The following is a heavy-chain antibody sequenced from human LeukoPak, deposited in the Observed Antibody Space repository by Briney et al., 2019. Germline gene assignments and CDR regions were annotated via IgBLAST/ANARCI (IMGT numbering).Heavy chain of an antibody. D-gene: IGHD3-3*01. CDR1: GFTFSSYG. CDR2: ISYDGSNK. V-gene: IGHV3-30*18. Sequence: PGRSLRLSCTASGFTFSSYGMHWVRQAPGKGLEWVAVISYDGSNKYYADSVKGRFTISRDNSKNTLYLQMNSLRAEDTAVYYCAKGGLRFLEWLPTDYWGQGTLVTVSS. J-gene: IGHJ4*02. CDR3: AKGGLRFLEWLPTDY.